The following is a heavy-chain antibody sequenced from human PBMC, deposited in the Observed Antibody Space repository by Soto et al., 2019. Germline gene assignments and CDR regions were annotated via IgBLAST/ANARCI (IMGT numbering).Heavy chain of an antibody. CDR3: ARGYRDYYDSSGYPPDLAFDI. Sequence: SETLSLTCPVSGGSISSGDYYWSWIRQPPGKGLEWIGYIYYSGSTYYNPSLKSRVTISVDTSKNQFSLKLSSVTAADTAVYYCARGYRDYYDSSGYPPDLAFDIWGQGTMVT. V-gene: IGHV4-30-4*01. CDR2: IYYSGST. CDR1: GGSISSGDYY. J-gene: IGHJ3*02. D-gene: IGHD3-22*01.